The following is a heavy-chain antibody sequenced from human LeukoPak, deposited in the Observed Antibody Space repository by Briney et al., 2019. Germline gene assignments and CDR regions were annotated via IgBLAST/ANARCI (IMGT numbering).Heavy chain of an antibody. Sequence: PGGSLRLSCAASGFTFSDHYMDWVRQAPGKGLEWVGRTRNKANSHTTEYAASVKGRFSISRDDSKNSLYLQMNSLKTEDTAVYYCARGYSGSDSKPGDYWGQGTLVTVSS. V-gene: IGHV3-72*01. CDR2: TRNKANSHTT. CDR1: GFTFSDHY. J-gene: IGHJ4*02. CDR3: ARGYSGSDSKPGDY. D-gene: IGHD5-12*01.